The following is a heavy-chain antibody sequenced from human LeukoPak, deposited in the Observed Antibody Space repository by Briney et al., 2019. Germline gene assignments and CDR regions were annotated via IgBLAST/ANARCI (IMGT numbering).Heavy chain of an antibody. CDR1: GFTFSSYG. D-gene: IGHD2-15*01. V-gene: IGHV3-48*02. CDR2: ISSSSGTI. Sequence: GGPLRLSCAASGFTFSSYGMNWVRQAPGKGLEWVSYISSSSGTIYYADSVRGRFTISRDNAKNSLYLQMNSLRDEDTAVYYGARASLYCSGGTCYEVWFDPWGQGTLVTVSS. J-gene: IGHJ5*02. CDR3: ARASLYCSGGTCYEVWFDP.